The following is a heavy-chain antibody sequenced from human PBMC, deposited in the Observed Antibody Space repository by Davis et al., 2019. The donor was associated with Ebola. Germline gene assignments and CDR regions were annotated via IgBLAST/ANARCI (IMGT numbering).Heavy chain of an antibody. CDR2: MSFNNVDV. J-gene: IGHJ4*02. CDR1: GFTIGSYW. V-gene: IGHV3-74*01. CDR3: VRDMYGVREY. D-gene: IGHD2-8*01. Sequence: GESLKISCAASGFTIGSYWMHWVRQAPGKGLLWVSRMSFNNVDVDYAETVRGRFTISRDNAKNTLDLQMDSLRAEDTAVYYCVRDMYGVREYWGQGILVAVSS.